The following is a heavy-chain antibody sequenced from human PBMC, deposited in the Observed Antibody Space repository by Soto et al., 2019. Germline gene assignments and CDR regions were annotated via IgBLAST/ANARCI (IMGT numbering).Heavy chain of an antibody. CDR3: AGGAAAGTRGNWFDP. CDR1: GYTFTSYG. Sequence: QVQLVQSGAEVKKPGASVKVSCKASGYTFTSYGISWVRQAPGQGLEWMGWISAYNGNTNYAQKLQGRVTMTTDTTSSTAYVELRSLRSDDTAVYYCAGGAAAGTRGNWFDPWGQGTLVTVSS. J-gene: IGHJ5*02. CDR2: ISAYNGNT. V-gene: IGHV1-18*01. D-gene: IGHD6-13*01.